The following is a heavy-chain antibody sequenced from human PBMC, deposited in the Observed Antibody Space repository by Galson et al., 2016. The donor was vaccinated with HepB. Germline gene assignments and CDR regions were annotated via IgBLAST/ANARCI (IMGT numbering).Heavy chain of an antibody. CDR2: IIPIGQTA. D-gene: IGHD3-10*01. V-gene: IGHV1-69*13. J-gene: IGHJ4*01. Sequence: SVKVSCKASGRSFSDYAISWVRQAPGQGLEWMGGIIPIGQTATYAQKFQGRVTITADEPTSTAYMEVSSLRSDDTAVYYCAREGGRFYGSGTVYEFVYWGQGTLITVSS. CDR3: AREGGRFYGSGTVYEFVY. CDR1: GRSFSDYA.